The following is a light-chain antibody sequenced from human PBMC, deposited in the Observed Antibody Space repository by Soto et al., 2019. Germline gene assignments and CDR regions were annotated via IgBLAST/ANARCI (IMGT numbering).Light chain of an antibody. CDR2: GAS. Sequence: EIVLTQSPGTLSLSPGERATLSCRASQSVSNNYLAWYQQKPGQAPRLLIYGASNRATAIPDRFSGSVSGTDFTLTISRLDPEDFAVYFCQQYGTSPRTFGQGTKVDIK. V-gene: IGKV3-20*01. J-gene: IGKJ1*01. CDR3: QQYGTSPRT. CDR1: QSVSNNY.